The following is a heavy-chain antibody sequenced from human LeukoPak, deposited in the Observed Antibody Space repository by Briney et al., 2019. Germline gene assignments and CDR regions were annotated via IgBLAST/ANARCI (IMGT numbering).Heavy chain of an antibody. CDR2: ITPNSGGT. D-gene: IGHD3-9*01. CDR3: AIILRYFDREAFDI. V-gene: IGHV1-2*02. Sequence: ASVKVSCKASGYTFTGYYIDWVRQAPGQGLEWMGWITPNSGGTKYGQKFQGRVTMTRDTSISTAYMELSRLRSDDTAVYYCAIILRYFDREAFDIWGQGTMVTVSS. J-gene: IGHJ3*02. CDR1: GYTFTGYY.